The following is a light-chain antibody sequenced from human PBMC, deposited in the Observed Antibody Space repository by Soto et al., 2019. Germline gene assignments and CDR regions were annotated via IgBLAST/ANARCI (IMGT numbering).Light chain of an antibody. V-gene: IGKV1-5*01. Sequence: DIQMSQSPSALSASVGDRVTITGRASQSITNYLNWYQHKPGQAPNLLIYAASTLQAGVPSRFSGSGSETEFTLTISGLQPGDSATYYCQQYNSYSPTFGQGTKVDIK. CDR3: QQYNSYSPT. J-gene: IGKJ1*01. CDR1: QSITNY. CDR2: AAS.